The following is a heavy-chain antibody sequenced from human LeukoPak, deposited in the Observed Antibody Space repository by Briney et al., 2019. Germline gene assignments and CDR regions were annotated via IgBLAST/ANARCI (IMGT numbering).Heavy chain of an antibody. Sequence: PGGSLRLSCAASGFTFSSYGMSWVRQAPGKGLEWVSAISGSGGSTYYADSVKGRFTISRDNSKNTLYLQMNSLRAEDTAVYYCAKGVWFGEFMFDYWGQGTLVTVSS. V-gene: IGHV3-23*01. CDR3: AKGVWFGEFMFDY. D-gene: IGHD3-10*01. J-gene: IGHJ4*02. CDR2: ISGSGGST. CDR1: GFTFSSYG.